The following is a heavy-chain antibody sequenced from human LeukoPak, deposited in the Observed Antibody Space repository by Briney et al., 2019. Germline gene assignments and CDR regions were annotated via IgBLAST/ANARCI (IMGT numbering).Heavy chain of an antibody. CDR1: GFTFSSYA. CDR2: ISGSGGST. J-gene: IGHJ4*02. Sequence: GVSLRLSCAASGFTFSSYAMSWVRQAPGKGLEWVSAISGSGGSTYYADSVKGRFTISRDNSKNTLYLQMNSLRAEDTAVYYCAKDPEQWLVQYYFDYWGQGTLVTVSS. CDR3: AKDPEQWLVQYYFDY. D-gene: IGHD6-19*01. V-gene: IGHV3-23*01.